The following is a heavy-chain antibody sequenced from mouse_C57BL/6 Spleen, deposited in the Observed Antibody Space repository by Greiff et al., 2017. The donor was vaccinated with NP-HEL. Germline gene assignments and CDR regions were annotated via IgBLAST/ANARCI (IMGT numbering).Heavy chain of an antibody. CDR2: IYPGDGDT. J-gene: IGHJ3*01. D-gene: IGHD3-3*01. CDR1: GYAFSSYW. CDR3: ARERAGAWFAY. V-gene: IGHV1-80*01. Sequence: QVQLKQSGAELVKPGASVKISCKASGYAFSSYWMNWVKQRPGKGLEWIGQIYPGDGDTNYNGKFKGKATLTADKSSSTAYMQLSSLTSEDSAVXFCARERAGAWFAYWGQGTLVTVSA.